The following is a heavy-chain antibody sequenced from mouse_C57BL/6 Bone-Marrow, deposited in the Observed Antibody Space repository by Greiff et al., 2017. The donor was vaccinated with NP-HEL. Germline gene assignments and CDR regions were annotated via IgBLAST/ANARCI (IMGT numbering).Heavy chain of an antibody. V-gene: IGHV5-9-1*02. CDR3: TRDRIYDGYYYAMDY. D-gene: IGHD2-3*01. CDR2: ISSGGDYI. J-gene: IGHJ4*01. CDR1: GFTFSSYA. Sequence: EVNVVESGEGLVKPGGSLKLSCAASGFTFSSYAMSWVRQTPEKRLEWVAYISSGGDYIYYADTVKGRFTISRDNARNTLYLQMSSLKSEDTAMYYCTRDRIYDGYYYAMDYWGQGTSVTVSS.